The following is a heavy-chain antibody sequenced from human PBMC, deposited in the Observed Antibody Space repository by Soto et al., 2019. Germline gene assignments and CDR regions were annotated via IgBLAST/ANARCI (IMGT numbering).Heavy chain of an antibody. CDR1: GFPFSRDG. J-gene: IGHJ3*02. V-gene: IGHV3-33*01. CDR3: ARDGSGDRHAFDI. CDR2: IWYDGSNK. D-gene: IGHD3-10*01. Sequence: QVQLVESGGGVVQPGRSLRLSCAASGFPFSRDGMHWVRQAPGKGLEWVAAIWYDGSNKYYADSVKGRFTISRDNSKNTLYLQMNSLRVEDTAVYYGARDGSGDRHAFDIWGQGTMVTVSS.